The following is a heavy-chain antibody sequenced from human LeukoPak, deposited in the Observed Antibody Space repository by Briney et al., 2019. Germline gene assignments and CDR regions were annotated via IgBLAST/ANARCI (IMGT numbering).Heavy chain of an antibody. CDR3: ARSQRGGSCYSCYYFDY. D-gene: IGHD2-15*01. CDR1: GFTFSSYE. Sequence: GGSLRLSCAASGFTFSSYEMNWVRQAPGKGLEWVSYISSSGSTIYYADSVKGRFTISRDNSKNTLYLQMNSLRAEDTAVYYCARSQRGGSCYSCYYFDYWGQGTLVTVSS. J-gene: IGHJ4*02. CDR2: ISSSGSTI. V-gene: IGHV3-48*03.